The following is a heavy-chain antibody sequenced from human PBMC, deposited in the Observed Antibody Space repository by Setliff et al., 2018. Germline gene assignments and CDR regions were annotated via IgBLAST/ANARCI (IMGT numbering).Heavy chain of an antibody. CDR2: IIPMFGTP. J-gene: IGHJ6*03. D-gene: IGHD3-10*01. CDR3: ARASRFGTIKYRGDYYMDV. Sequence: GASVKVSCKASGESFSNYAISWVRKAPGQGLECMGGIIPMFGTPAYTQKFQDRVTITTDESTSTAYMELNSLTSEDTALYYCARASRFGTIKYRGDYYMDVWGKGTTVTVSS. CDR1: GESFSNYA. V-gene: IGHV1-69*05.